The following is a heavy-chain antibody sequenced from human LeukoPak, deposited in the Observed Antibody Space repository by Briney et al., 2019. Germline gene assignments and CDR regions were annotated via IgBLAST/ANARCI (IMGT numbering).Heavy chain of an antibody. D-gene: IGHD1-26*01. Sequence: SVKVSCKASGGTFSSYAISWVRQAPGQGLEWMGRIIPIFGTANYARKFQGRVTITTDESTSTAYMELSSLRSEDTAVYYCARVSGHLKWELVDYWGQGTLVTVSS. CDR3: ARVSGHLKWELVDY. V-gene: IGHV1-69*05. J-gene: IGHJ4*02. CDR2: IIPIFGTA. CDR1: GGTFSSYA.